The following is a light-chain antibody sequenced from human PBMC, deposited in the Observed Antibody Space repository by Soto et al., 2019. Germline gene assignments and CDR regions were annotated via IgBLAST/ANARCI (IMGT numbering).Light chain of an antibody. J-gene: IGLJ2*01. Sequence: QSVLTQPASVSGSPGQSITISCTGTSSDVGGYKYVSWYQQHPDKAPKLIIFEVSNRPSGISSRFSGSKSGNTASLTISGLQAEDEADYYCQSYDRSLSSPIFGGGTKLTVL. CDR3: QSYDRSLSSPI. CDR1: SSDVGGYKY. V-gene: IGLV2-14*01. CDR2: EVS.